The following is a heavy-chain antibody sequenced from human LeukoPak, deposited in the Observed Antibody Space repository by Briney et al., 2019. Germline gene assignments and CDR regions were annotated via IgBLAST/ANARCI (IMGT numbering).Heavy chain of an antibody. CDR1: GFAFSSYA. CDR2: ISNTGGRT. Sequence: PGGSLRLSCAASGFAFSSYAMSWVRQAPGKGLEYVSGISNTGGRTYYADSMKGRFTISRDNSKNTVYLQMNSLRVEDTAVYYCAKDCCGTSLFDYWGQGTLVTVSS. J-gene: IGHJ4*02. CDR3: AKDCCGTSLFDY. V-gene: IGHV3-23*01. D-gene: IGHD2-21*01.